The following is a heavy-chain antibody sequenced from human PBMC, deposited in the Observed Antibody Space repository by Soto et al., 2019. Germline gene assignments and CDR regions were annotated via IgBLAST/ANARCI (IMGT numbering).Heavy chain of an antibody. Sequence: PGGSLRLSCAASGFTFSSYSMNWVRQAPGKGLEWVSSISSSGSYIYYADSVKGRFTISRDNAKNSLYLQMNSLRAEDTAMYYCAREVCGSYCEMTYFYYYYGMDVWGQGTTVTVSS. CDR1: GFTFSSYS. J-gene: IGHJ6*02. CDR2: ISSSGSYI. CDR3: AREVCGSYCEMTYFYYYYGMDV. D-gene: IGHD1-26*01. V-gene: IGHV3-21*01.